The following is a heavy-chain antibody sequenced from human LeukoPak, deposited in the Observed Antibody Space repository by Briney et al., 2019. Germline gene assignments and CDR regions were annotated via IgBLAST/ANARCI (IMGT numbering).Heavy chain of an antibody. CDR1: GYTFISYD. CDR2: ISAYNGNT. D-gene: IGHD6-19*01. J-gene: IGHJ2*01. V-gene: IGHV1-18*01. Sequence: ASVKVSCKASGYTFISYDITWVRQAPGQGLEWMGWISAYNGNTNYAQKLQGRVTMTTDTSTSTAYMELRSLRSEDTAVYYCARSFTPYSSGWYGWYFDLWGRGTLVTVSS. CDR3: ARSFTPYSSGWYGWYFDL.